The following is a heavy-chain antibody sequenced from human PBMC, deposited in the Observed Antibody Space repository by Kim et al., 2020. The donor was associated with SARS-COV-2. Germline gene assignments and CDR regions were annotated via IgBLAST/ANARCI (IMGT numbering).Heavy chain of an antibody. V-gene: IGHV4-34*01. CDR3: ARAKPLRYSSSWYNIGYFDY. Sequence: SETLSLTCAVYGGSFSGYYWSWIRQPPGKGLEWIGEINHSGSTNYNPSLKSRVTISVDTSKNQFSLKLSSVTAADTAVYYCARAKPLRYSSSWYNIGYFDYWGQGTLVTVSS. CDR2: INHSGST. D-gene: IGHD6-13*01. CDR1: GGSFSGYY. J-gene: IGHJ4*02.